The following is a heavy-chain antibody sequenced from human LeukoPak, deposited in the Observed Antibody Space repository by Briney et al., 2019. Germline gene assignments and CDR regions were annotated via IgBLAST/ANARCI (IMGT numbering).Heavy chain of an antibody. J-gene: IGHJ4*02. CDR1: GGTFSSYA. CDR2: IIPIFGTA. D-gene: IGHD2-2*01. Sequence: ASVKVSCKASGGTFSSYAISWVRQAPGQGLEWMGGIIPIFGTANYAQKFQGRVTITADESTSTAYMELSSLRSEDTAVYYCASPGKYCSSTSCYGRFDYWGQGTLVTVSS. V-gene: IGHV1-69*13. CDR3: ASPGKYCSSTSCYGRFDY.